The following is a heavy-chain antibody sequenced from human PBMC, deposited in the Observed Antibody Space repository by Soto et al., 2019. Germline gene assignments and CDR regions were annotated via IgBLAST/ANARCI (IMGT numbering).Heavy chain of an antibody. D-gene: IGHD5-12*01. Sequence: SETLSLTCSVSGGSITSYYWSWIRQPPGKGLGWIAYIYYSGSTSYNPSLKSRVSISLDTSKNQFSLKLSSVTAAGTAVYYCAREEVDNVVPIYSGPSHYWGQGALVTVSS. J-gene: IGHJ4*02. V-gene: IGHV4-59*12. CDR2: IYYSGST. CDR3: AREEVDNVVPIYSGPSHY. CDR1: GGSITSYY.